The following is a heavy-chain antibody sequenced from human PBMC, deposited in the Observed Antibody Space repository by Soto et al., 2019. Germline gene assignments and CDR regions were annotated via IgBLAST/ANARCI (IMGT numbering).Heavy chain of an antibody. V-gene: IGHV1-69*04. CDR1: GGTFSSYT. J-gene: IGHJ4*02. CDR3: AREGSGRPASFDY. Sequence: SVKVSCKASGGTFSSYTISWVRQAPGQGLEWMGRIIPILGIANYAQKFQGRVTITADKSTSTAYMELSSLRSEDTAVYYCAREGSGRPASFDYWGQGTLVTVSS. D-gene: IGHD3-10*01. CDR2: IIPILGIA.